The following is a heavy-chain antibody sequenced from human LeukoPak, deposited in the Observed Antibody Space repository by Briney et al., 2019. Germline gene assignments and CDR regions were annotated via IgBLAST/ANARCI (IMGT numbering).Heavy chain of an antibody. V-gene: IGHV3-21*01. Sequence: GGSLRLSRAASGFTFSSYSMNWVRQAPGKGLEWVSSISSSSSYIYYADSVKGRFTISRDNAKNSLYLQMNSLRAEDTAVYYCARDFGIAVAGNDAFDIWGQGTMVTVSS. D-gene: IGHD6-19*01. CDR1: GFTFSSYS. CDR3: ARDFGIAVAGNDAFDI. CDR2: ISSSSSYI. J-gene: IGHJ3*02.